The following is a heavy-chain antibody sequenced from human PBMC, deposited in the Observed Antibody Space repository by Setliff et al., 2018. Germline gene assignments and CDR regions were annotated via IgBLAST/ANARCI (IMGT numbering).Heavy chain of an antibody. CDR2: IYSSGIT. V-gene: IGHV4-59*08. CDR1: GGSITNFY. D-gene: IGHD3-10*01. J-gene: IGHJ4*02. CDR3: ARHATYYYGSGNLPFDS. Sequence: SETLSLTCTVSGGSITNFYWNWIRQSPGKGLEWIGYIYSSGITNYNPSLKSRLTMSVDTSKNQFSLHLSSMTAADTAVYYCARHATYYYGSGNLPFDSWGQGTLVTVS.